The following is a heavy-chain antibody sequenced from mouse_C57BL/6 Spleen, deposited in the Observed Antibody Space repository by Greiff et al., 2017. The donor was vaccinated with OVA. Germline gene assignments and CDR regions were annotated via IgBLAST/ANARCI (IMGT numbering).Heavy chain of an antibody. D-gene: IGHD4-1*02. Sequence: LVESGAELARPGASVKLSCKASGYTFTSYGISWVKQRTGQGLEWIGEIYPRSGNTYYNEKFKGKATLTADKSSSTAYMELRSLTSEDSAVYFCAKDLNWDVPYWGQGTLVTVSA. CDR2: IYPRSGNT. CDR3: AKDLNWDVPY. J-gene: IGHJ3*01. V-gene: IGHV1-81*01. CDR1: GYTFTSYG.